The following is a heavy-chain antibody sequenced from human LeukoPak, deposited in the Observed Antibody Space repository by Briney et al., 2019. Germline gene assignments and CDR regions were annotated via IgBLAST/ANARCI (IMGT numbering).Heavy chain of an antibody. CDR3: ARVLGYSGYDAVDY. D-gene: IGHD5-12*01. Sequence: GGSLRLSCAASGFTFSSYAMHWVSQAQDKGLEWVALILYDGSNEHYADSVKGRLTISRDNSKNTLYLQMNSLRAEDTAVYYCARVLGYSGYDAVDYWGQGTLVTVSS. V-gene: IGHV3-30*04. CDR1: GFTFSSYA. CDR2: ILYDGSNE. J-gene: IGHJ4*02.